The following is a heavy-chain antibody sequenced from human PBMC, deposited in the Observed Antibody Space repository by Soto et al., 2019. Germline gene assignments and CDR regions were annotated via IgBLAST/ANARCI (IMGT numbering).Heavy chain of an antibody. CDR3: AKQPLKVPLRFDY. V-gene: IGHV3-23*01. CDR2: ISSSSGST. Sequence: EVQLLESGGGLVQPGGSLRLSCAASGFTFSTYAMAWVRQAPGKGLEWVSSISSSSGSTFYADSVTGRFTISRDNSENTLSLQMNSLRAEDTAVYYCAKQPLKVPLRFDYWGQGTLVTVSS. J-gene: IGHJ4*02. CDR1: GFTFSTYA. D-gene: IGHD6-25*01.